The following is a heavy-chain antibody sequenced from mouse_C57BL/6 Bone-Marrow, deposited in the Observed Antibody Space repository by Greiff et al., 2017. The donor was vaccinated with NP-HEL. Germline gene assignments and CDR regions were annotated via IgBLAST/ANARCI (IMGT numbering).Heavy chain of an antibody. CDR2: IYPRSGNT. V-gene: IGHV1-81*01. D-gene: IGHD2-5*01. CDR3: ARLSYSNYVRWYFDV. J-gene: IGHJ1*03. CDR1: GYTFTSYG. Sequence: QVQLQQSGAELARPGASVKLSCKASGYTFTSYGISWVKQRTGQGLEWIGEIYPRSGNTYYNEKFKGKATLTADKSSSTAYMELRSLTSEDSAVYFCARLSYSNYVRWYFDVWGTGTTVTVSS.